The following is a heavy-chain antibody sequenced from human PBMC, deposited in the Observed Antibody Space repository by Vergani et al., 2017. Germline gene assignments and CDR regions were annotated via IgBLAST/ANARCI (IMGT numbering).Heavy chain of an antibody. CDR3: ARGADRYCSSTSCYDGEIDY. CDR1: GGTFSSYT. V-gene: IGHV1-69*02. D-gene: IGHD2-2*01. Sequence: QVQLVQSGAEVKKPGSSVKVSCKASGGTFSSYTISWVRQAPGQGLEWMGRIIPILGIANYAQKFQGRVTITADKSTSTAYMELSSLRSEDTAVYYCARGADRYCSSTSCYDGEIDYWGQGTLVTVSS. J-gene: IGHJ4*02. CDR2: IIPILGIA.